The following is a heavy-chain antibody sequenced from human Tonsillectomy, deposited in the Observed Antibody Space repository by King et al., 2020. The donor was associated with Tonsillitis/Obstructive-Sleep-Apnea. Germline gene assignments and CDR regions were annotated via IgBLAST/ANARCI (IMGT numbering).Heavy chain of an antibody. D-gene: IGHD6-6*01. V-gene: IGHV3-49*05. Sequence: VQLVESGGGLVKPGRSLRLSCTAAGFTFGDYAMSWFRQAPGKGLEWVGFIRSKAYGGTTEYAASVKGRFTISRDDSKSIAYLQMNSLKTEDTAVYYCTRDWAARYFDYWGQGTLVTVSS. J-gene: IGHJ4*02. CDR2: IRSKAYGGTT. CDR3: TRDWAARYFDY. CDR1: GFTFGDYA.